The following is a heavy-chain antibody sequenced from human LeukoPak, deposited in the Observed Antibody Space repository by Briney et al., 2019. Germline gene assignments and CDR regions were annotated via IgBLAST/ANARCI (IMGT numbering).Heavy chain of an antibody. CDR1: GFTFSSDS. V-gene: IGHV3-21*01. Sequence: GGSLRLSCAASGFTFSSDSMNWVRQAPGKGLEWVSSISSSSSYIYYADSVKGRFTISRDNAKNSLYLQMNSLRAEDTAVYYCARDLKTTVTTNFDYWGQGTLVTVSS. CDR2: ISSSSSYI. CDR3: ARDLKTTVTTNFDY. J-gene: IGHJ4*02. D-gene: IGHD4-17*01.